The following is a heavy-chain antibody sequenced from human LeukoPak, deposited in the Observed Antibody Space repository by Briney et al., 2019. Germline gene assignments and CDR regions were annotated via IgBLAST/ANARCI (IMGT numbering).Heavy chain of an antibody. CDR1: GGSISSHY. J-gene: IGHJ3*02. V-gene: IGHV4-59*11. CDR3: AGNSLNYDILTGYYRDNDAFHI. D-gene: IGHD3-9*01. CDR2: IDDSGNT. Sequence: PSETLSLTCCVSGGSISSHYWNWIRQPPGKGLEWIGFIDDSGNTNYNLSLKSRVTTSVDTSKNQLSLKLSSVTTAGTAVYYCAGNSLNYDILTGYYRDNDAFHIWGQGTVVTVSS.